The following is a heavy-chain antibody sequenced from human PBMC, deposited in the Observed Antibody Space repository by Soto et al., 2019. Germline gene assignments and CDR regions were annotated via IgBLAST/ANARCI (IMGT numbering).Heavy chain of an antibody. CDR3: ARDGSNKPGFYYGMDV. D-gene: IGHD6-13*01. J-gene: IGHJ6*02. CDR1: GFTFGSNG. Sequence: PGGSLRLSCTASGFTFGSNGMHWVRQAPGKGLEWVAVIWSDGSNKYYADSVKGRFTIFRDNSKSTLYLQMNGLRAEDTAVYYCARDGSNKPGFYYGMDVWGQGTTATVSS. V-gene: IGHV3-33*01. CDR2: IWSDGSNK.